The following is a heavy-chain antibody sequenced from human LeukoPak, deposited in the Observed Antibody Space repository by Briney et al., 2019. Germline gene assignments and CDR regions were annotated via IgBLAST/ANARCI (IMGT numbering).Heavy chain of an antibody. V-gene: IGHV1-69*05. CDR3: AGDSSSGWSTY. CDR1: GGTFSSYA. D-gene: IGHD6-19*01. J-gene: IGHJ4*02. CDR2: IIPIFGTA. Sequence: VASVKVSCKASGGTFSSYAISWVRQAPGQGLEWMGRIIPIFGTANYAQKFQGRVTITTDESTSTAYMELSSLRSEDTAVYYCAGDSSSGWSTYWGQGTLVTVSS.